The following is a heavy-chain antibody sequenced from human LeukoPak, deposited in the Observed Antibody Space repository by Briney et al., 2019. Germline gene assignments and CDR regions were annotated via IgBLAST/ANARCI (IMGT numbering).Heavy chain of an antibody. Sequence: PGASVKVSCKASGCTFTSYYMHWVRQAPGQGLEWMGIINPSGGSTSYAQKFQGRVTMTRDTSTSTVYMELSSLRSEDTAVYYCARGPDEYSSSSWRDFDYWGQGTLVTVSS. J-gene: IGHJ4*02. CDR2: INPSGGST. V-gene: IGHV1-46*01. D-gene: IGHD6-6*01. CDR1: GCTFTSYY. CDR3: ARGPDEYSSSSWRDFDY.